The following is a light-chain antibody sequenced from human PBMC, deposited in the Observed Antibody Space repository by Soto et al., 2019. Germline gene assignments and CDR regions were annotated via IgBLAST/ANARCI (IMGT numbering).Light chain of an antibody. CDR1: QGIGNY. CDR3: QRYDSAPYT. V-gene: IGKV1-27*01. CDR2: AAS. J-gene: IGKJ2*01. Sequence: DIQMTQSPSSLSTSVGDRVTITCRASQGIGNYLAWYQRKPGNVPKLLIYAASTLQSGVPSRFSGSGSGTYFTLTISSLQPEDVATYYCQRYDSAPYTFGQGTKLQIK.